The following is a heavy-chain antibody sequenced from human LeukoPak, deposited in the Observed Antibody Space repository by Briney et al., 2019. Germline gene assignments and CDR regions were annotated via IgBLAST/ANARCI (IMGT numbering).Heavy chain of an antibody. D-gene: IGHD2-21*01. CDR1: GFTFDDYA. CDR2: ISWNSGSI. CDR3: AKIYGGPH. Sequence: PGGSLRLSCAASGFTFDDYAMHWVRHAPREGLEWVSGISWNSGSIGYADSVKGRFTISRDNAKNSLYLQMNSLRAEDTALYYCAKIYGGPHWGQGTLVTVSS. J-gene: IGHJ4*02. V-gene: IGHV3-9*01.